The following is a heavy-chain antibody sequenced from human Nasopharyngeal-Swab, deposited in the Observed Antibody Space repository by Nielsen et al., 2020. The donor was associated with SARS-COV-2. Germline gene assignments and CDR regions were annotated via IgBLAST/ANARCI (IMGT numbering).Heavy chain of an antibody. CDR3: ARELGARNLYFDS. Sequence: VRQMPGKDMEWIGSVYHFGNTYYNPSLKSRVTLSVDTSKNHFSLELAYVTAADTAVYYCARELGARNLYFDSWDQATLVTVSS. V-gene: IGHV4-30-2*01. J-gene: IGHJ4*02. CDR2: VYHFGNT. D-gene: IGHD3-10*01.